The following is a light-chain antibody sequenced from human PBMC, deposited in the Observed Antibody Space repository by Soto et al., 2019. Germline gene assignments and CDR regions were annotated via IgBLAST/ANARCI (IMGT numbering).Light chain of an antibody. Sequence: QSALTQPASVSGSPGQSITISCTGTSSDVGRYKLVSWYQQHPGKAPKLIICEDIDRPSGVSNRFSGSKSGNTASLTISGLQAEDEADYYCCSYAGGVGVVFGGGTQLTVL. CDR1: SSDVGRYKL. J-gene: IGLJ2*01. V-gene: IGLV2-23*01. CDR3: CSYAGGVGVV. CDR2: EDI.